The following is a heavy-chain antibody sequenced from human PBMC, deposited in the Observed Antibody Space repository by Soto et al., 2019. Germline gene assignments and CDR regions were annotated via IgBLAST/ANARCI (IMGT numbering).Heavy chain of an antibody. CDR1: GGSVSSGSYY. Sequence: PSETLSLTCTVSGGSVSSGSYYGSWIRQPPGKGLEWIGYIYYSGSTNYNPSLKSRVTISVDTSKNQFSLKLSSVTAADTAVYYCARGEERYSYGYGSYYYYGMDVWGQGTTVTVSS. D-gene: IGHD5-18*01. J-gene: IGHJ6*02. CDR2: IYYSGST. V-gene: IGHV4-61*01. CDR3: ARGEERYSYGYGSYYYYGMDV.